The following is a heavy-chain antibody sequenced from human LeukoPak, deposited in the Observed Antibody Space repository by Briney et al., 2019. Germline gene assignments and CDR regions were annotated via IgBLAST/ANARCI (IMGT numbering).Heavy chain of an antibody. CDR1: GFTFDSYG. Sequence: GGSLRLSCAASGFTFDSYGMNWVRQAPGKGLEWVSGISGSGVYTYYADSVKGRFTISRDNSKNTLYLQMNRLRAEDTAVYYCASATVAPLDSWGQGTLVTVSS. D-gene: IGHD2-21*01. V-gene: IGHV3-23*01. CDR2: ISGSGVYT. CDR3: ASATVAPLDS. J-gene: IGHJ4*02.